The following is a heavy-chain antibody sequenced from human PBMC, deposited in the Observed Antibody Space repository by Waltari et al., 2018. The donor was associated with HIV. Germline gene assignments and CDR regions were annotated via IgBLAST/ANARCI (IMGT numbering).Heavy chain of an antibody. CDR3: VREFRTDPGDYGGE. CDR1: GYKFGGQY. D-gene: IGHD4-17*01. Sequence: QVQLVQSGAEVKKPGASLMISCKASGYKFGGQYMHWVRQARGKGPEWMGWINPKSGGRNYAEKFQGRVTMTSDTSTDTAYLGLNSLTSDDTAVYYCVREFRTDPGDYGGEWGPGTLVTVSS. V-gene: IGHV1-2*02. J-gene: IGHJ4*02. CDR2: INPKSGGR.